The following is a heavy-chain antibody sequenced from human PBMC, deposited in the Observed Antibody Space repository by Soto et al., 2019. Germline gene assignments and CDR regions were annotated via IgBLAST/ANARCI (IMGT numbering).Heavy chain of an antibody. Sequence: SETLSLTCTVSGGSISSGGYYWSWIRQHPGKGIEWIGYIYYSGSTYYNPSLKSRVTISVDTSKNQFSLKLSSVTAAVMVVYYCARAYNWNYLEWFDPWGQGTLVTVSS. D-gene: IGHD1-7*01. CDR2: IYYSGST. J-gene: IGHJ5*02. CDR3: ARAYNWNYLEWFDP. CDR1: GGSISSGGYY. V-gene: IGHV4-31*03.